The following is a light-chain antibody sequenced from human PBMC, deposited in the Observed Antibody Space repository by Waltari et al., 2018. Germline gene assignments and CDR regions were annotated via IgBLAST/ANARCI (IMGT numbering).Light chain of an antibody. Sequence: PGERVILSCRASQSVSRYLAWYQQKPGQAPRLLIYGASSRATGIPDRFSGSGSGTDFSLTISRLEPEDFAVYYCQNHERLPAMFGQGTKVEIK. CDR1: QSVSRY. J-gene: IGKJ1*01. V-gene: IGKV3-20*01. CDR2: GAS. CDR3: QNHERLPAM.